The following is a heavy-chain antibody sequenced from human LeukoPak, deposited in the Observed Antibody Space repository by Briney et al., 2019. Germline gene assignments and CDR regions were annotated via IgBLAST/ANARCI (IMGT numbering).Heavy chain of an antibody. CDR2: INHSGST. Sequence: SETLSLTCAVYGGSFSGYYWSWIRLPPGKGLEWIGEINHSGSTNYNPSLKSRVTISVDTSKNQFSLKLSSVTAADTAVYYCASGLGWRYFDSIGAFDIWGQGTMVTVSS. CDR1: GGSFSGYY. CDR3: ASGLGWRYFDSIGAFDI. J-gene: IGHJ3*02. V-gene: IGHV4-34*01. D-gene: IGHD3-9*01.